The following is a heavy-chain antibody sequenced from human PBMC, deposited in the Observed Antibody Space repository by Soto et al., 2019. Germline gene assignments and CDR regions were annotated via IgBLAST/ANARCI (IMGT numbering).Heavy chain of an antibody. CDR1: GFTFSNAW. Sequence: GGSLRLSCAASGFTFSNAWMSWVRQAPGKGLEWVGRIKSKTDGGTTDYAAPVKGRFTISRDDSKNTLYLQMNSLKTEDTAVYYCTTDPASSSWYRDFDYWGQGTLVTVSS. V-gene: IGHV3-15*01. CDR2: IKSKTDGGTT. CDR3: TTDPASSSWYRDFDY. D-gene: IGHD6-13*01. J-gene: IGHJ4*02.